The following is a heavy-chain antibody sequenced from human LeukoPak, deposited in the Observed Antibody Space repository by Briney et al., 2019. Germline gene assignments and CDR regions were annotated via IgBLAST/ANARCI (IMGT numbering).Heavy chain of an antibody. D-gene: IGHD1-26*01. Sequence: SETLSLTCAVYGGSFSGYYWSWIRQPPGKGLEGIGEINHSGSTSYNPSLKSRVTISVDTSKNQFSLKLSSVTAADTAVYYCARGRMGVGATRWYDYWGQGTLVTVSS. J-gene: IGHJ4*02. CDR1: GGSFSGYY. CDR2: INHSGST. CDR3: ARGRMGVGATRWYDY. V-gene: IGHV4-34*01.